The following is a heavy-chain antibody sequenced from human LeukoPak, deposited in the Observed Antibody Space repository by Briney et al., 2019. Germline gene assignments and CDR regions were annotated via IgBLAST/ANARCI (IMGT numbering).Heavy chain of an antibody. CDR1: GGSISSGGYY. D-gene: IGHD3-16*01. Sequence: PSETLSLTCTVSGGSISSGGYYWSCIRQHPGEGLECVANIKQDGSEKYYVDSVKGRFTISRDNAKNSLYLQMNSLRAEDTAVYYCARPARGGAKGDAFDIWGQGTMVTVSS. J-gene: IGHJ3*02. V-gene: IGHV3-7*01. CDR2: IKQDGSEK. CDR3: ARPARGGAKGDAFDI.